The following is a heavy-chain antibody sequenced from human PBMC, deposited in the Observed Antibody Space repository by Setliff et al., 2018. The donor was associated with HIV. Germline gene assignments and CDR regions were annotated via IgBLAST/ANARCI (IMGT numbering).Heavy chain of an antibody. CDR1: GTSFNTYW. V-gene: IGHV5-51*01. CDR3: ARHLRVTYSYGSGSPGVAFYI. Sequence: GESLKISCKGSGTSFNTYWIGWVRQMPGKGLEWMGIIYPDDSHTRYNTSFQGQVTISADQSINPAYLQWSSLSASDTAMYYCARHLRVTYSYGSGSPGVAFYIWGQGTMVTVSS. J-gene: IGHJ3*02. D-gene: IGHD3-10*01. CDR2: IYPDDSHT.